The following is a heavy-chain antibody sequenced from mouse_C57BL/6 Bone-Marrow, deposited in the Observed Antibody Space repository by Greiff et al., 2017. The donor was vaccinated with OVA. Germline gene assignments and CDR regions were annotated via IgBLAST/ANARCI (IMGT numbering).Heavy chain of an antibody. CDR3: ARRWEGGYYFDY. J-gene: IGHJ2*01. CDR1: GYSITSGYY. Sequence: EVQLQESGPGLVKPSQSLSLTCSVTGYSITSGYYWNWIRQFPGNKLEWMGYISYDGSNNYNPSLKNRISITRDTSKNQFFLKLNAVTTEDTATYYCARRWEGGYYFDYWGQGTTLTVSS. D-gene: IGHD2-3*01. V-gene: IGHV3-6*01. CDR2: ISYDGSN.